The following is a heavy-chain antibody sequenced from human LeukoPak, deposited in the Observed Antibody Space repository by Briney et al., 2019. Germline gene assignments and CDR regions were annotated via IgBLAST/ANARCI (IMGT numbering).Heavy chain of an antibody. J-gene: IGHJ5*02. V-gene: IGHV3-48*03. CDR3: ARVRGYSGYVLGYWLDP. D-gene: IGHD5-12*01. Sequence: PGGSLRLSCAASGFTFSSYDMNWVRQAPGKGLEWVSSISSGGYTIYYEDSVKGRFTISRDNAKNSLFLQMNSLRAEDTAVYYCARVRGYSGYVLGYWLDPWGQGTLVTVSS. CDR1: GFTFSSYD. CDR2: ISSGGYTI.